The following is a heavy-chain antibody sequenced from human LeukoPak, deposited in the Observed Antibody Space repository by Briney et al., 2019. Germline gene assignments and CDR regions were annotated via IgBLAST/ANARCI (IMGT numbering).Heavy chain of an antibody. V-gene: IGHV4-39*01. D-gene: IGHD6-13*01. CDR1: GGSIDSDYYY. CDR2: IYYSGST. J-gene: IGHJ4*02. Sequence: SETLSLTCSVSGGSIDSDYYYRAWIRQPPGKRPEWIGSIYYSGSTYYNPSLKSRVTMSVDRSESQISLKLSSVTAADTAVYYCARHLKQQPHDYWGRGTLVTVSS. CDR3: ARHLKQQPHDY.